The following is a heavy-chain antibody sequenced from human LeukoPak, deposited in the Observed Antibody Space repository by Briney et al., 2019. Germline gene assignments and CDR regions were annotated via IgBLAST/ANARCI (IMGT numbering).Heavy chain of an antibody. CDR1: GASISSYY. CDR3: ARAEWELPMFDY. V-gene: IGHV4-59*01. D-gene: IGHD1-26*01. Sequence: SETLSLTCTVSGASISSYYWSWIRQPPGKGLEWIGYVYYSGSTNYNPSLKSRVTISVDTSKNQFSLKLSSVTAADTAVYYCARAEWELPMFDYWGQGTLVTVSS. CDR2: VYYSGST. J-gene: IGHJ4*02.